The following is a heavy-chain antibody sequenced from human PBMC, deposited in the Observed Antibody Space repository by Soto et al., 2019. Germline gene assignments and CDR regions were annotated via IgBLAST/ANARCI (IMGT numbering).Heavy chain of an antibody. CDR3: AKEVAAVLWFGELLKIGAFDI. Sequence: GGSLRLSCAASGFTFDDYAMHWVRQAPGKGLEWVSGISWNSGSIGYADSVKGRFTISRDNAKNSLYLQMNSLRAEDTALYYCAKEVAAVLWFGELLKIGAFDICGQGTMVTVSS. J-gene: IGHJ3*02. V-gene: IGHV3-9*01. CDR1: GFTFDDYA. CDR2: ISWNSGSI. D-gene: IGHD3-10*01.